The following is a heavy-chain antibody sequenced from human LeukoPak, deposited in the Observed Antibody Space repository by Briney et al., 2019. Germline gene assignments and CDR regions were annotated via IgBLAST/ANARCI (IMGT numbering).Heavy chain of an antibody. CDR3: ARVGPVAGVFDY. V-gene: IGHV1-3*03. CDR2: INAGNGNT. Sequence: ASVKVSCKASGYTFTSYAMHWVRQAPGQRLEWMGWINAGNGNTKYSQEFQGRVTITRDTSASTAYMELSSLRSEDMAVYYCARVGPVAGVFDYWGQGTLVTVSS. D-gene: IGHD6-19*01. J-gene: IGHJ4*02. CDR1: GYTFTSYA.